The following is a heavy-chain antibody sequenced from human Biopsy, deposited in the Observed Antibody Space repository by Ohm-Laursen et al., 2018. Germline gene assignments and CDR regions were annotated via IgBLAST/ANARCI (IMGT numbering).Heavy chain of an antibody. Sequence: SETLSLTCSVSGGSVRGYYWSWIRQTSGMGLAWIGHIFDDGATNYSPSPSLQGRVTLSIDTSENTFSLTLTSLTRADTGVYYCARVRGSGFFAFDIWGRGTTVSVSS. J-gene: IGHJ3*02. CDR3: ARVRGSGFFAFDI. D-gene: IGHD3-3*01. CDR2: IFDDGAT. CDR1: GGSVRGYY. V-gene: IGHV4-59*02.